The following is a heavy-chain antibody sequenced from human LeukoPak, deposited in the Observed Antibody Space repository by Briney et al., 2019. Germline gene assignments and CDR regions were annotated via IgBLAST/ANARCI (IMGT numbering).Heavy chain of an antibody. D-gene: IGHD3-10*01. J-gene: IGHJ4*02. V-gene: IGHV4-61*01. CDR1: GGSVSSGSYY. CDR3: AREHYYGSGSYYQRTDY. CDR2: IYYSGST. Sequence: SETLSLTCTVSGGSVSSGSYYWSWIRQPPGNGLEWIGYIYYSGSTNYNPSLKSRVTISVDTSKNQFSLKLSSVTAADTAVYYCAREHYYGSGSYYQRTDYWGQGTLVTVSS.